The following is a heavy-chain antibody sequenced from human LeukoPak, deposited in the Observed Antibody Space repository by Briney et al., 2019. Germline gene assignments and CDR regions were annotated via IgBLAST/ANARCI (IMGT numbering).Heavy chain of an antibody. CDR1: GYNFTGNY. J-gene: IGHJ6*02. CDR2: INPSGGST. Sequence: ASVKVSCKASGYNFTGNYMHWVRQAPGQGLEWMGIINPSGGSTSYAQKFQGRVTMTRDTSTSTVYMELSSLRSEDTAVYYCARGDLGLWFGESTYGMDVWGQGTTVTVSS. CDR3: ARGDLGLWFGESTYGMDV. V-gene: IGHV1-46*01. D-gene: IGHD3-10*01.